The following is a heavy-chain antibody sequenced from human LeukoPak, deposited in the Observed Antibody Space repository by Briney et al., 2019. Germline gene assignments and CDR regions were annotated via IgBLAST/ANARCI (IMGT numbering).Heavy chain of an antibody. CDR3: ARDDSQGDFGY. D-gene: IGHD3-16*01. CDR2: INHSGST. J-gene: IGHJ4*02. Sequence: TPSETLSLTCAVYGGSFSGYYWSWIRQPPGKGLEWIGEINHSGSTNYNPSLKSRVTISVDTSKNQFSLKLSSVTAADTAVYYCARDDSQGDFGYWDQGTLVTVSS. V-gene: IGHV4-34*01. CDR1: GGSFSGYY.